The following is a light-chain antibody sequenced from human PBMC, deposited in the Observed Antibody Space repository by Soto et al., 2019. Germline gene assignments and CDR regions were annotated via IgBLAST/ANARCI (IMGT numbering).Light chain of an antibody. Sequence: QSALAQPTSVSGSPGQSIAISCTGTSSDVGGYNYVSWHQQHPGKAPKVLISVVSNRPSGVSNRFSGSKSGNTASLTISRLQAEDEADYYCSSYRSGGTFVFGSGTQLTVL. J-gene: IGLJ7*01. CDR1: SSDVGGYNY. CDR3: SSYRSGGTFV. CDR2: VVS. V-gene: IGLV2-14*01.